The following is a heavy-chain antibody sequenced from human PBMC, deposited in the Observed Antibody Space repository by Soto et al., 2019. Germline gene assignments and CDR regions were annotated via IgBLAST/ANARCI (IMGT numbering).Heavy chain of an antibody. J-gene: IGHJ5*02. D-gene: IGHD4-17*01. CDR3: ARSENDYGDFRTDP. Sequence: QVQLVQSGAEVKKPGASVKVSCKASGYNFTSYGISWVRQAPGQGLEWMGWISAYNGNTNYAQKLQGKVTMTTDASTRTDYMELRSLRSDDTDVYDCARSENDYGDFRTDPWCQGTLVTVAS. CDR2: ISAYNGNT. CDR1: GYNFTSYG. V-gene: IGHV1-18*04.